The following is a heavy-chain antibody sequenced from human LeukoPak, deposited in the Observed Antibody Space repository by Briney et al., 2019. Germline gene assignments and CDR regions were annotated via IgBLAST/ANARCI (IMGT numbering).Heavy chain of an antibody. Sequence: PSETPSLTCAVYGGSFSGYYWSWIRQPPGKGLEWIGEINHSGSTSYNPSLKSRVTISVDTSKNQFSLKLSSVTAADTAVYYWARDVMVRGVPFDYWGQGTLVTVSS. D-gene: IGHD3-10*01. CDR3: ARDVMVRGVPFDY. CDR2: INHSGST. J-gene: IGHJ4*02. V-gene: IGHV4-34*01. CDR1: GGSFSGYY.